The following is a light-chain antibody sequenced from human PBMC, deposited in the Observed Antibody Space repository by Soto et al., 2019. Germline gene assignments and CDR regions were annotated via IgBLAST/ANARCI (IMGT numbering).Light chain of an antibody. Sequence: EMVMTQSPVTLSGSPGERVTLSCRASRTISRNLAWYQQKPGQAPRLLIYGASTRATVIPDRFSGSGSGTEFTLTINSLQSEDFAMYYCQPHNNWPVVTFGGGTRVEIK. CDR3: QPHNNWPVVT. V-gene: IGKV3-15*01. CDR2: GAS. J-gene: IGKJ4*01. CDR1: RTISRN.